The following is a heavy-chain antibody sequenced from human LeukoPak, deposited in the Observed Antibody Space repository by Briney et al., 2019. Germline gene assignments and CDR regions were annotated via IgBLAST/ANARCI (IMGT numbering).Heavy chain of an antibody. CDR2: IRYDGSNK. V-gene: IGHV3-30*02. CDR3: ATTVLGRADWLDP. J-gene: IGHJ5*02. CDR1: GFTFSSYG. Sequence: PGGSLRLSCAASGFTFSSYGMHWVRQAPGKGLEWVAFIRYDGSNKYYADSVKGRFTISRDNSKNTLYLQINNLRPEDTAVYYCATTVLGRADWLDPWGLGTLVTVSS. D-gene: IGHD7-27*01.